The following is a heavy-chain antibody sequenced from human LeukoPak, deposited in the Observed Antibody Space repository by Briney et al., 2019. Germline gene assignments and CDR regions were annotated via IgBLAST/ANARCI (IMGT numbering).Heavy chain of an antibody. D-gene: IGHD3-10*01. CDR2: TYYRSKWYN. Sequence: SQTLSLTCAISGDSFSSNSAAWNWIRQSPSRGLEWLGRTYYRSKWYNDYAVSVKSRITINPDTSKNQFSLQLNSVTPEDTAVYYCARGPVLLWFGELYNWFDPWGQGTLVTVSS. CDR3: ARGPVLLWFGELYNWFDP. J-gene: IGHJ5*02. V-gene: IGHV6-1*01. CDR1: GDSFSSNSAA.